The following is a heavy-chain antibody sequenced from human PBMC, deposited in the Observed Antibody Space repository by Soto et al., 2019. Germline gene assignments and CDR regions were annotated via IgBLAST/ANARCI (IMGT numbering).Heavy chain of an antibody. D-gene: IGHD5-12*01. Sequence: ASVKVSCKASGYTFTGYYIHWVRRAPGQGLEWMAWVNPNSGGSNYAQRFQGRVTMTRDTSITTAYMELSSLTYDDTAVYYCARANSGDDDEFDYWGQGTLVTVSS. V-gene: IGHV1-2*02. CDR2: VNPNSGGS. J-gene: IGHJ4*02. CDR3: ARANSGDDDEFDY. CDR1: GYTFTGYY.